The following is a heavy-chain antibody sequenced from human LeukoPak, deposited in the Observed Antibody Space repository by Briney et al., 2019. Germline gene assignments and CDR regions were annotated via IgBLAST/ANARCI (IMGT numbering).Heavy chain of an antibody. V-gene: IGHV3-23*01. D-gene: IGHD2-15*01. CDR1: GFTFSDHY. Sequence: PGGSLRLSCAASGFTFSDHYMDWVRQAPGKGLEWVSAIGDSGGATNYADSVKGRFTISRDNSKNTLYLQMNSLRAEDTAVYYCAKRSCSGGSCNFDYWGQGTLVTASS. J-gene: IGHJ4*02. CDR3: AKRSCSGGSCNFDY. CDR2: IGDSGGAT.